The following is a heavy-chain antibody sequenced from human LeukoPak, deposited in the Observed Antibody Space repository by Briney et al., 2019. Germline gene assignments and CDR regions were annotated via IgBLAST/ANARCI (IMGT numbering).Heavy chain of an antibody. D-gene: IGHD3-10*01. CDR1: GITLSNYG. V-gene: IGHV3-23*01. CDR3: AKRGVVIRVFLVGFHKEAYYFDS. CDR2: LSGSRGGT. Sequence: PGGSLRLSCAVSGITLSNYGMSWVRQAPGKGLEWVAGLSGSRGGTNYADSVQGRFTISRDNPKNTLYLQMNSLRAEDTAVYFCAKRGVVIRVFLVGFHKEAYYFDSWGQGALVTVSS. J-gene: IGHJ4*02.